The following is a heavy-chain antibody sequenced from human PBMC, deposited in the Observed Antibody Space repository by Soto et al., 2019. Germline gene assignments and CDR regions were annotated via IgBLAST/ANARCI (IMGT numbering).Heavy chain of an antibody. V-gene: IGHV3-30*03. D-gene: IGHD3-3*01. CDR3: ARDRIVVVPADRGPNYDCWSAYDGMDV. CDR1: GFTFSSYG. CDR2: ITSDANNN. Sequence: GGSLRLSCAASGFTFSSYGMHWVRQAPGKGLEWVAVITSDANNNYYADSLKGRFTISRNNSKTTLYLQLNSLRAEDTAMYYCARDRIVVVPADRGPNYDCWSAYDGMDVWGQGATVTVSS. J-gene: IGHJ6*02.